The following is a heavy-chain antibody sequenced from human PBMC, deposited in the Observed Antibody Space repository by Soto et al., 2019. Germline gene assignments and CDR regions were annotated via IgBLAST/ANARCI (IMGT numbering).Heavy chain of an antibody. V-gene: IGHV5-51*01. CDR2: IYPGDSEI. CDR3: VRSDNGGWYTFDY. CDR1: GYSFTSYW. J-gene: IGHJ4*02. D-gene: IGHD6-19*01. Sequence: GESLKISCKASGYSFTSYWIGWVRQMPGKGLEWMGIIYPGDSEIRYSPSFQGQVTMSADKSTSTAYLQWNSLKASDTAMYYCVRSDNGGWYTFDYWGQGSPVTVSS.